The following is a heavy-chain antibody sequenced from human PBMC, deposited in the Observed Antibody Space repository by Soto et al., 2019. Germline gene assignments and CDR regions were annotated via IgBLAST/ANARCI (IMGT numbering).Heavy chain of an antibody. D-gene: IGHD6-25*01. CDR3: ARDPLSSGLYVWFDP. CDR1: GGSISTYY. J-gene: IGHJ5*02. V-gene: IGHV4-59*01. Sequence: HVQLQESGPGRVKPSETLSLTCTVSGGSISTYYWSWIRQPPGKGLEWIGYIYYDGSTRSNPSLRSRVTISVDTSKNQFSLILSSVTSADTAVYYCARDPLSSGLYVWFDPWGQGTLVTVSS. CDR2: IYYDGST.